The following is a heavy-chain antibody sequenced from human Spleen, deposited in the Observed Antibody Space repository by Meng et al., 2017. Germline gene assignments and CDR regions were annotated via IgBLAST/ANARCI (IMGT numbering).Heavy chain of an antibody. CDR2: ISSSGSTI. D-gene: IGHD3-22*01. CDR3: ARVGGSYYYDSSGYYYPGYFDY. Sequence: GGSLRLSCAASGFTFSDYYMSWIRQAPGKGLEWVSYISSSGSTIYYADSVKGRFTISRDNAKNSLYLQMNSLRAEDTAVYYCARVGGSYYYDSSGYYYPGYFDYWGQGTLVTVSS. V-gene: IGHV3-11*04. J-gene: IGHJ4*02. CDR1: GFTFSDYY.